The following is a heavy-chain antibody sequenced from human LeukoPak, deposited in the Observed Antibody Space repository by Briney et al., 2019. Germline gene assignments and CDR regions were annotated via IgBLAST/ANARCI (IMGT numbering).Heavy chain of an antibody. CDR3: ARDRMVRGYSGYDLGLDDY. Sequence: GSSVKVSCKASGDTFSNYAISVVRQAPGQGLEWMGKIIPILGIAHYEQKFQGRVTITADESTSTAYMELSSLRSEDTAVYYCARDRMVRGYSGYDLGLDDYWGQGTLVTVSA. CDR2: IIPILGIA. D-gene: IGHD5-12*01. V-gene: IGHV1-69*04. J-gene: IGHJ4*02. CDR1: GDTFSNYA.